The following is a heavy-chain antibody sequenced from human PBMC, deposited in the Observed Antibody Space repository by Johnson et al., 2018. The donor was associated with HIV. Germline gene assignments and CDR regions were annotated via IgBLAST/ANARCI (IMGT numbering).Heavy chain of an antibody. V-gene: IGHV3-33*01. Sequence: QVQLVESGGGVVQPGRSLRLSCAASGFTFSSYGMHWVRQAPGKGLEWVAVIWYDGSNKYYVDSVKGRFTISRDNAKNSLYLQMNSLRAEDTAVYYCARKGWVDAFDIWGQGTMVTVSS. CDR2: IWYDGSNK. J-gene: IGHJ3*02. CDR3: ARKGWVDAFDI. D-gene: IGHD6-19*01. CDR1: GFTFSSYG.